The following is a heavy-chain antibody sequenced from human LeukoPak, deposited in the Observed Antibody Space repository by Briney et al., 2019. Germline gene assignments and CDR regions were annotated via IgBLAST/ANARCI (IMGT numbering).Heavy chain of an antibody. CDR2: ISYDGGKE. D-gene: IGHD6-6*01. CDR3: ARDRNSASSNNWFDP. V-gene: IGHV3-30-3*01. CDR1: GFALSSYA. Sequence: PGGSLRLSCAASGFALSSYALHWVRQAPGKGLEWVSVISYDGGKEYYADSVKGRFTISRDNSKNTLYLQMNSLRGEDTAVYYCARDRNSASSNNWFDPWGQGTLVTVSS. J-gene: IGHJ5*02.